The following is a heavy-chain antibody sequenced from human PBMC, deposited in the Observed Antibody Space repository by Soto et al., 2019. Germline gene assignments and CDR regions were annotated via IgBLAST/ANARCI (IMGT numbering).Heavy chain of an antibody. V-gene: IGHV4-39*01. CDR3: ARHTPAISISDH. J-gene: IGHJ4*02. Sequence: PSYTLSLTFTDSRGSISGSSYYSGWFRQPPGKGLEWIGSIYYSGSTYYNPSLKSRVTISVDMSKNQFSLKLSSVTAADTAVYYCARHTPAISISDHWGQGTLVTVS. CDR2: IYYSGST. D-gene: IGHD2-15*01. CDR1: RGSISGSSYY.